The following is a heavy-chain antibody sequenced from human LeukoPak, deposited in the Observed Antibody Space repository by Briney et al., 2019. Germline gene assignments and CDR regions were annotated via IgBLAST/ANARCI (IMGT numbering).Heavy chain of an antibody. CDR2: IIPIFGTA. D-gene: IGHD2-21*02. V-gene: IGHV1-69*05. J-gene: IGHJ4*02. Sequence: GSSVTVSYKASRGTFSSYAISWVRQAPGQGLEWMGGIIPIFGTANYAQKFQGRVTITTDESTSTAYMELSSLRSEDTAVYYCARGPKPAFCGGDCSPLYFDYWGQGTLVTVSS. CDR1: RGTFSSYA. CDR3: ARGPKPAFCGGDCSPLYFDY.